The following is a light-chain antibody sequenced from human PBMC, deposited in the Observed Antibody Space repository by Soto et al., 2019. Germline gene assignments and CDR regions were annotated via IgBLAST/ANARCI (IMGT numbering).Light chain of an antibody. V-gene: IGLV1-44*01. CDR3: AAWDDSLNGFV. J-gene: IGLJ1*01. Sequence: QPLLTQPPSAFGSPGERVSICCSGNSTKIGSNSVQWHQQLPGTAPNLLIYADNQRPSGVPDRFSGSKSGTSASLAITGLQSGDEADYYCAAWDDSLNGFVFGTGTKVTVL. CDR2: ADN. CDR1: STKIGSNS.